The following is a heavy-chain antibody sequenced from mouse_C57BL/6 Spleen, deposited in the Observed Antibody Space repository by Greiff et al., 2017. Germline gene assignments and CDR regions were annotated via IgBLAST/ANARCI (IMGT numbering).Heavy chain of an antibody. V-gene: IGHV1-82*01. J-gene: IGHJ4*01. D-gene: IGHD1-1*01. CDR1: GYAFSSSW. CDR2: IYPGDGDT. Sequence: VQLQQSGPELVKPGASVKISCKASGYAFSSSWMNWVKQRPGKGLEWIGRIYPGDGDTNYNGKFKGKATLTADKSSSTAYMQLSSLTSEDSAVYFCARGHYYGSSYLDYAMDYWGQGTSVTVAS. CDR3: ARGHYYGSSYLDYAMDY.